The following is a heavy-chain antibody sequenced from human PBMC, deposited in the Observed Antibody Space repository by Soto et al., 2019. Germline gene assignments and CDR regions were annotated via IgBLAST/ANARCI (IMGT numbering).Heavy chain of an antibody. CDR1: GGSISRGGYY. V-gene: IGHV4-31*03. D-gene: IGHD4-17*01. CDR2: IYYSGST. CDR3: ARDRDYGDYVSGYYGMDV. J-gene: IGHJ6*02. Sequence: SETLSLTCTVSGGSISRGGYYWSWIRQHPGKGLEWIGYIYYSGSTYYNPSLKSRVTISVDTSKNQFSLKLSSVTAADTAVYYCARDRDYGDYVSGYYGMDVWGQGTTVTVSS.